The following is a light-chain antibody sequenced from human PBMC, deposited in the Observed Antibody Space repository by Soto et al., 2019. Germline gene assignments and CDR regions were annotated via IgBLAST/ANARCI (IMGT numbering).Light chain of an antibody. CDR1: QSINSN. CDR3: QQRSNWPPT. Sequence: IVMTQSPATLSVSPGERATLSCRASQSINSNLAWYQQKPGQAPRLLMFRASIRATGFPARFSGSGSGTDFTLTISSLEPEDFAVYYCQQRSNWPPTFGQGTRLEIK. V-gene: IGKV3-11*01. CDR2: RAS. J-gene: IGKJ5*01.